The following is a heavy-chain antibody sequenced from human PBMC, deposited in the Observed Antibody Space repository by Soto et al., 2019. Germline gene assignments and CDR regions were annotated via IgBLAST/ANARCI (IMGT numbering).Heavy chain of an antibody. Sequence: QVQLVQSGAEVKKPGASVKVSCKASGYTFTSYDINWVRQAPGQGLEWMGWLSSNNGNTNYAQKVQGRLTMTTDTSTSTAYMELRSLRSDDTAVYYCARSYQPYSTPAGYWGQGTLVTVSS. CDR3: ARSYQPYSTPAGY. D-gene: IGHD2-21*01. CDR2: LSSNNGNT. J-gene: IGHJ4*02. V-gene: IGHV1-18*01. CDR1: GYTFTSYD.